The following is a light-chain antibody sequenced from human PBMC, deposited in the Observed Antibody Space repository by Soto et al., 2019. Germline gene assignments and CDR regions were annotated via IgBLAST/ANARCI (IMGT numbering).Light chain of an antibody. V-gene: IGKV1-9*01. J-gene: IGKJ4*01. CDR2: SAS. CDR1: QALSNY. CDR3: QQLSRYPLT. Sequence: DIQLTQSPSFLSASVGDTVTITCRASQALSNYLAWYQQKPGKAPDLLIYSASTLRSGVPSRFSGSGSETEFTLTIRALQPEDFATYFCQQLSRYPLTFCGGTKVEI.